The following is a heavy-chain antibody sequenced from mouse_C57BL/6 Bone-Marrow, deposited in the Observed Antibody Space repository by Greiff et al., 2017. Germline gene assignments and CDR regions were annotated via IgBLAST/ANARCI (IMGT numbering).Heavy chain of an antibody. D-gene: IGHD1-1*01. CDR1: GFTFSSYG. CDR3: ARAFYGSLFAY. V-gene: IGHV5-6*01. Sequence: EVKLMESGGDLVKPGGSLKLSCAASGFTFSSYGMSWVRQTPDKRLAWVATISSGGSYTYYPDSVKGRFTISRDNAKNTLYLQMSSLKSEDTAMYYCARAFYGSLFAYWGQGTLVTVSA. CDR2: ISSGGSYT. J-gene: IGHJ3*01.